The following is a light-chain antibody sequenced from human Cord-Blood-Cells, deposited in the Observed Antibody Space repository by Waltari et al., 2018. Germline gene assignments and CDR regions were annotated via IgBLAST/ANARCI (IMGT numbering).Light chain of an antibody. CDR1: SSDVGSYNL. CDR3: CSYAGSRV. CDR2: EGS. V-gene: IGLV2-23*01. J-gene: IGLJ3*02. Sequence: QFALTQPASVSGSPGQSITISCTGTSSDVGSYNLVSCYQQHPGKAPKLMSYEGSKRPSGVSNRFSGSKSGNTASLTISGLQAEDEADYYCCSYAGSRVFGGGTKLTVL.